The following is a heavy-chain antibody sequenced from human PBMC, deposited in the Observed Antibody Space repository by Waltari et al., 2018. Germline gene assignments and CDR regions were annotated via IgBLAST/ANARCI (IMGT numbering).Heavy chain of an antibody. D-gene: IGHD2-15*01. J-gene: IGHJ5*01. Sequence: VQLVESGGGVVQPGTSLRLSCVGPGFTFLTFPLHGVRQVPGKGLGWGAGISHDGLNEDYADSVKGRFTISRDNSKNTLFLLLNIPRVDDTAIYYCAFLYGGEFIDSDSWGQGTLVSVSS. CDR1: GFTFLTFP. CDR3: AFLYGGEFIDSDS. V-gene: IGHV3-30*01. CDR2: ISHDGLNE.